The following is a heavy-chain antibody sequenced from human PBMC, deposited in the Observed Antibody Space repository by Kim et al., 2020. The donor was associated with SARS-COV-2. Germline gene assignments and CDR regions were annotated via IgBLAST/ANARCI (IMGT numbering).Heavy chain of an antibody. Sequence: YADTVKGRFTSSRDNSKNKLYLQMNSLRAEDTAVYYCAKLRGPTNDAFDIWGQGTMVTVSS. J-gene: IGHJ3*02. CDR3: AKLRGPTNDAFDI. D-gene: IGHD1-1*01. V-gene: IGHV3-23*03.